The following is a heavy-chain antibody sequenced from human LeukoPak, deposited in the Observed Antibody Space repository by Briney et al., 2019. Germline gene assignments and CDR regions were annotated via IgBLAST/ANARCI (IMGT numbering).Heavy chain of an antibody. CDR1: GFTFSSYA. CDR2: IYSGGST. J-gene: IGHJ4*02. CDR3: ARAKPKNMVRGLIMRRESRYYFDY. V-gene: IGHV3-53*01. Sequence: PGGSLRLSCAASGFTFSSYAMSWVRQAPGKGLEWVSVIYSGGSTYYADSVKGRFTISRDNSKSTLYIQMNSLRAEDTAVYYCARAKPKNMVRGLIMRRESRYYFDYWGQETLVTVSS. D-gene: IGHD3-10*01.